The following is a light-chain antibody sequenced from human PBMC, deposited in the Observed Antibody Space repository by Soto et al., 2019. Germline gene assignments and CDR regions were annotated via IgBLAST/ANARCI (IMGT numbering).Light chain of an antibody. J-gene: IGKJ4*01. CDR1: QDISNY. CDR3: QQYDNLPRGLT. Sequence: DIQMTQSPSSLSASVGDRVTITCQASQDISNYLNWYQQKPGKAPKLLIYDASNLATGVPSRFSGSGSGTDFTFTISSLQLEDIETYYCQQYDNLPRGLTFGGGTKVEIK. V-gene: IGKV1-33*01. CDR2: DAS.